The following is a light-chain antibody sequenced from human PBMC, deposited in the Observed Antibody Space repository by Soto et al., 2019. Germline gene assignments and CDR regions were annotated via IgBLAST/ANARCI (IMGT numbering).Light chain of an antibody. CDR1: TGAVTSGYY. V-gene: IGLV7-43*01. J-gene: IGLJ3*02. Sequence: QAVATQEPSLTVSPGGTVTLTCASSTGAVTSGYYPNWFQQKAGQAPRVLIYSTSNKHSWTPARFSGSLLGGKAALTLSGVQPEDEAEYYCLLFYGDAWVFGGGTKVTVL. CDR2: STS. CDR3: LLFYGDAWV.